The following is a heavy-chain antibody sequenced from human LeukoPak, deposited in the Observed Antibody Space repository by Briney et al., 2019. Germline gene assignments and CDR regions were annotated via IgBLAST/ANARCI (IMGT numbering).Heavy chain of an antibody. CDR1: GFTFTNAW. D-gene: IGHD2-21*01. CDR2: IKSKTDGGTT. V-gene: IGHV3-15*01. J-gene: IGHJ4*02. CDR3: TTVSGGGDCYRY. Sequence: PGGSLRLSCAASGFTFTNAWMTWVRQAPGKGLEWVGRIKSKTDGGTTDYAAPAKGRFTISRDDSKNALYLQMNSPKIEDTAVYYCTTVSGGGDCYRYWGQGILVTVAS.